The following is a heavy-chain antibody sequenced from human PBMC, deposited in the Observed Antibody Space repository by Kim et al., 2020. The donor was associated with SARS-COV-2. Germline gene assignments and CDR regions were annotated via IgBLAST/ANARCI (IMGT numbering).Heavy chain of an antibody. CDR2: IYSSGKT. D-gene: IGHD4-4*01. J-gene: IGHJ6*02. CDR1: GFSVSSNY. CDR3: AREPYSVGHYGMDV. V-gene: IGHV3-53*01. Sequence: GGSLRLSCEASGFSVSSNYMNWVRQAPGKGLEWVSIIYSSGKTYYADAVKGRFTISRDNSKNTVYLQMNSLRDEDTAVYYCAREPYSVGHYGMDVWGQGTTVTVSS.